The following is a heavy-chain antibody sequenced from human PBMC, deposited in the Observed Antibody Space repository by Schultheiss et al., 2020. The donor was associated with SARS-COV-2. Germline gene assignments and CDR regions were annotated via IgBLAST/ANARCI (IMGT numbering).Heavy chain of an antibody. CDR2: ISWNSGSI. CDR3: ARSGDSSGYYYVGWFDP. Sequence: GGSLRLSCAASGFTFDDYAMHWVRQAPGKGLEWVSGISWNSGSIGYADSVKGRFTISRDNSKNTLYLQMNSLRAEDTAVYYCARSGDSSGYYYVGWFDPWGQGTLVTVSS. CDR1: GFTFDDYA. V-gene: IGHV3-9*01. D-gene: IGHD3-22*01. J-gene: IGHJ5*02.